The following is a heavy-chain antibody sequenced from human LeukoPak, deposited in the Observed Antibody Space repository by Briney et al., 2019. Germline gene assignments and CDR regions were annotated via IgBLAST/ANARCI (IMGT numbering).Heavy chain of an antibody. CDR1: GFTFSSYA. CDR3: ARDLTNIHTTGSTYDAIDI. Sequence: GGSLRLSCAASGFTFSSYAMHWVRQAPGKGLEWVAVISYDGSNKYYADSVKGRFTISRDNSKNTLFLQMNSLRAEDTAVYYCARDLTNIHTTGSTYDAIDIWGQGTMVTVSS. CDR2: ISYDGSNK. J-gene: IGHJ3*02. D-gene: IGHD1-1*01. V-gene: IGHV3-30*04.